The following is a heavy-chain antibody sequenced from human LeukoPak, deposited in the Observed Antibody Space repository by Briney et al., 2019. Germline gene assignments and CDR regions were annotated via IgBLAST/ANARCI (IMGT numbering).Heavy chain of an antibody. J-gene: IGHJ1*01. CDR3: VRVSCSGGTCLSPD. D-gene: IGHD2-15*01. Sequence: SETLSLTCTVSGGSISSYYWSWIRQPPRKGLEWIGYTYYTGSTNYNPSLKSRVTISVDTSKNQFSLKLSSVTAADTAVYYCVRVSCSGGTCLSPDWGQGTLVTVSS. V-gene: IGHV4-59*01. CDR2: TYYTGST. CDR1: GGSISSYY.